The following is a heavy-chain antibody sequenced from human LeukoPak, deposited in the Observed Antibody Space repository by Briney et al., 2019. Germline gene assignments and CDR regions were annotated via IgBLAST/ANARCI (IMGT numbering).Heavy chain of an antibody. Sequence: GGSLRLSCAASGFTFRDYTMNWVRLAPGKGLEWVSAISKSGTYIKYADSVKGRFTVSRDNAKNSLFLQMNSLRVEDTAVYYCAREVVIVVEPAANTIDYWGQGTRVTVSS. J-gene: IGHJ4*02. CDR1: GFTFRDYT. CDR3: AREVVIVVEPAANTIDY. D-gene: IGHD2-2*01. CDR2: ISKSGTYI. V-gene: IGHV3-21*01.